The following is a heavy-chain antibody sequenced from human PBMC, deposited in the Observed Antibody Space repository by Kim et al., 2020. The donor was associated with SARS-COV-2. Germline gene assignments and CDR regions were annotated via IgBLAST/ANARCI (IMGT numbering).Heavy chain of an antibody. CDR1: GGSFSGYY. CDR2: INHSGST. J-gene: IGHJ4*02. V-gene: IGHV4-34*01. CDR3: AIEAIGGRDY. Sequence: SETLSLTCAVYGGSFSGYYWSWIRQPPGKGLEWIGEINHSGSTNYNPSLKSRVTISVDTSKNQFSLKLSSVTAADTAVYYCAIEAIGGRDYWGQGTLVTVSS.